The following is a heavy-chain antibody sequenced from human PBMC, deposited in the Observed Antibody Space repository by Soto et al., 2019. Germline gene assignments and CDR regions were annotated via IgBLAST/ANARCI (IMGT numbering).Heavy chain of an antibody. CDR3: ARGAADYGDAFDV. CDR1: GGSISSGGYY. D-gene: IGHD4-17*01. CDR2: IYYSGNT. V-gene: IGHV4-31*03. J-gene: IGHJ3*01. Sequence: QVQLQESGPGLVKPSQTLSLTCIVTGGSISSGGYYWTWIRQYPGKGLEWIGYIYYSGNTYYNPSLKRRITISQDTSPNQCSLNLTSVTAADTAVYYCARGAADYGDAFDVWGQGTLVTVSS.